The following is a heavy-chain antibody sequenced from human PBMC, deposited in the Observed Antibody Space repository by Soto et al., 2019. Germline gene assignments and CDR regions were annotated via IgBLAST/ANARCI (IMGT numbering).Heavy chain of an antibody. J-gene: IGHJ6*02. CDR2: IYYSGST. D-gene: IGHD1-7*01. CDR1: GGSISSGDYY. Sequence: LSLTCTVSGGSISSGDYYWSWIRQPPGKGLEWIGYIYYSGSTYYNPSLKSRVAISVDTSKNQFSLKLSSVTAADTAVYYCARDLPITGTTWGVVGMDVWGQGTTVTVSS. V-gene: IGHV4-30-4*01. CDR3: ARDLPITGTTWGVVGMDV.